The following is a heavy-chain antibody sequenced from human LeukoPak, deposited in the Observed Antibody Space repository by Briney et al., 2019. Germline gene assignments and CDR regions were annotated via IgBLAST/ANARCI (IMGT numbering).Heavy chain of an antibody. D-gene: IGHD3-10*01. CDR3: AKDGGSGSFYFDY. V-gene: IGHV3-23*01. CDR1: GFTFSSYG. Sequence: GGSLRLSCAASGFTFSSYGMSWVRQAPGKGLGWVSAISGSGGSTYYADSVKGRFTISRDNSKNTLYLQMNSLRAEDTAVYYCAKDGGSGSFYFDYWGQGTLVTVSS. J-gene: IGHJ4*02. CDR2: ISGSGGST.